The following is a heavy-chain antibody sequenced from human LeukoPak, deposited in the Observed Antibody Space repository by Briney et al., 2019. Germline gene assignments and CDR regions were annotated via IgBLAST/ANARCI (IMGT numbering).Heavy chain of an antibody. CDR1: GGSISSGGYY. J-gene: IGHJ4*02. Sequence: SETLSLTCTVSGGSISSGGYYWSWIRQHPGKGLEWIGYIYYSGSTNYNPSLKSRVTISVDTSKNQFSLKLSSVTAADTAVYYCARARDGYIFDYWGQGTLVTVSS. D-gene: IGHD5-24*01. CDR3: ARARDGYIFDY. V-gene: IGHV4-61*08. CDR2: IYYSGST.